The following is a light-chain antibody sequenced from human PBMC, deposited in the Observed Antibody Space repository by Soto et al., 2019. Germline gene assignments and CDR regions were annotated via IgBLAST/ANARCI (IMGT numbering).Light chain of an antibody. V-gene: IGKV3-15*01. CDR1: QTIGNT. Sequence: EIVMTQSPATLSLSPGERATLSCRASQTIGNTLAWYQRKPGQAPRLLIYDASTRATGVPARFSGSGSGTDFTLTISSLQSEDFAVYYCQHYNYWPYTFGQGTKVDIK. CDR2: DAS. CDR3: QHYNYWPYT. J-gene: IGKJ2*01.